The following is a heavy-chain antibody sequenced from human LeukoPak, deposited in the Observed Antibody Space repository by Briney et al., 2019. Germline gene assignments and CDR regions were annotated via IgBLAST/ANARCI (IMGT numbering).Heavy chain of an antibody. Sequence: PSETLSLTCTVSGGSISSYYWSWIRHPPGQRLEWIEYIYHSESTSYNPSLKDRVTIQVDTSKNQLSLKLGAVTAADTAVYYCARDLGVMVRAFDIWGQGTMVTVSS. CDR1: GGSISSYY. V-gene: IGHV4-59*01. CDR3: ARDLGVMVRAFDI. J-gene: IGHJ3*02. CDR2: IYHSEST. D-gene: IGHD5-18*01.